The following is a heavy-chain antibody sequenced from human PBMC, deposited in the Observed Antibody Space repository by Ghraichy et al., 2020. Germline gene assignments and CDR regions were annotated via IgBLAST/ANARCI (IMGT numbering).Heavy chain of an antibody. CDR2: ISSSSSTI. J-gene: IGHJ4*02. CDR3: ARDSELGYCSGGSFASRPDDY. V-gene: IGHV3-48*02. D-gene: IGHD2-15*01. Sequence: LSLTCAASGFTFSSYSMNWVRQAPGKGLEWVSYISSSSSTINYADSVKGRFTISRDNAKNSLYLQMNSLRDEDTAVYYCARDSELGYCSGGSFASRPDDYWGQGTLVTVSS. CDR1: GFTFSSYS.